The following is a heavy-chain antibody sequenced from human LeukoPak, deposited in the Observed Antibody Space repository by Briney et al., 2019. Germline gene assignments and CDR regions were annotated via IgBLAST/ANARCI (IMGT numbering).Heavy chain of an antibody. D-gene: IGHD3-22*01. Sequence: SETLSLTCTVSGGSISSGNYYWTWIRQPAGKGLEWIGRIYTSGSTNYNPSLKSRVTISVDTSKNQFSLKLSSVTAADTAVYYCARDLGNRKYYYDSSGQLDYWGQGTLVTVSS. V-gene: IGHV4-61*02. CDR1: GGSISSGNYY. CDR3: ARDLGNRKYYYDSSGQLDY. CDR2: IYTSGST. J-gene: IGHJ4*02.